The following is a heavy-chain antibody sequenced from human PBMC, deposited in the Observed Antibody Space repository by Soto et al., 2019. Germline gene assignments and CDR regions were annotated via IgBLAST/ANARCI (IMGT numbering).Heavy chain of an antibody. CDR2: INPSGGST. CDR1: GYTFTSYY. D-gene: IGHD3-10*01. J-gene: IGHJ5*02. V-gene: IGHV1-46*03. CDR3: ARDLGVRGVTNGFDP. Sequence: QVQLVQSGAEVKKPGASVKVSCKASGYTFTSYYMHWVRQAPGQGLEWMGIINPSGGSTSYAQKFQGRVSVPRDTSTSTVYMELSSLRSEDTAVYYCARDLGVRGVTNGFDPWGQGTLVTVSS.